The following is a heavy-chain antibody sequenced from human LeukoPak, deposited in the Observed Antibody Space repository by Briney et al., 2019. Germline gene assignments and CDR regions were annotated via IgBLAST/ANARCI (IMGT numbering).Heavy chain of an antibody. CDR1: GSTFSSYG. CDR3: ARAPQYQLVDV. D-gene: IGHD2-2*01. CDR2: IWYDGSNK. Sequence: GGSLRLSCAASGSTFSSYGMHWVRQAPGKGLEWVAVIWYDGSNKYYADSVKGRFTISRDNSKNTLYLQMNSLRAEDTAVYYCARAPQYQLVDVWGQGTTVTVSS. V-gene: IGHV3-33*01. J-gene: IGHJ6*02.